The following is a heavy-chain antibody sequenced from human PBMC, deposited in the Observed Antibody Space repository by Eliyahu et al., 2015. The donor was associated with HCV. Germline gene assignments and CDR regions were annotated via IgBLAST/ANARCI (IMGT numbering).Heavy chain of an antibody. V-gene: IGHV4-34*01. D-gene: IGHD2-2*01. Sequence: QVQLQQWGAGLLKPSETLSLXCAVYGGSFXGYYWSWIRQPPGKGLEWIGEINHSGSTNYNPSLKSRVTISVDTSKNQFSLKLSSVTAADTAVYYCARVLVLGCSSTSCYNFDYWGQGTLVTVSS. CDR1: GGSFXGYY. CDR2: INHSGST. CDR3: ARVLVLGCSSTSCYNFDY. J-gene: IGHJ4*02.